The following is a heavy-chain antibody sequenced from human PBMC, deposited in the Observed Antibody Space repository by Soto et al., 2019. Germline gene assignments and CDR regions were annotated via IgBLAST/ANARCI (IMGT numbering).Heavy chain of an antibody. CDR3: VRERYCSGGSCYTGVDY. D-gene: IGHD2-15*01. CDR2: IYSGGST. Sequence: GGSLRLSXAASGFTVSSNYMSWVRQAPGKGLEWVSVIYSGGSTYYADSVKGRFTISRDNSKNTLYLQMNSLRAEDTAVYYCVRERYCSGGSCYTGVDYWGQGTLVTVSS. J-gene: IGHJ4*02. V-gene: IGHV3-53*01. CDR1: GFTVSSNY.